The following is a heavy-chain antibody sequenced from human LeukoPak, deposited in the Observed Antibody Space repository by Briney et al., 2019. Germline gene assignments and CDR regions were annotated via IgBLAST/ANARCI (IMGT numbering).Heavy chain of an antibody. CDR2: ITSDGTST. V-gene: IGHV3-74*03. CDR3: ASRLFRTTNFDY. CDR1: GFSFSTTW. Sequence: GGSLRLSCAASGFSFSTTWMHWVRQPPGQGLVWVARITSDGTSTSYAESVEGRFTISRDNAKNSLYLQMNSLRAEDTAVYYCASRLFRTTNFDYWGQGTLVTVSS. D-gene: IGHD2-21*01. J-gene: IGHJ4*02.